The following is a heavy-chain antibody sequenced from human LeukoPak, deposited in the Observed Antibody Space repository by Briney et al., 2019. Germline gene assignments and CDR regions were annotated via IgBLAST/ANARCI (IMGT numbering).Heavy chain of an antibody. J-gene: IGHJ4*02. CDR1: GFTVSSNY. CDR3: ARLWMATKIFDY. V-gene: IGHV3-53*01. Sequence: GGSLRLSCAASGFTVSSNYMSWVRQAPGKGLEWVSVIYSGGSTYYADSVKGRFTISRDNSKNTLYLQMNSLRADDTAVYYCARLWMATKIFDYWGQGTLVTVSS. D-gene: IGHD5-24*01. CDR2: IYSGGST.